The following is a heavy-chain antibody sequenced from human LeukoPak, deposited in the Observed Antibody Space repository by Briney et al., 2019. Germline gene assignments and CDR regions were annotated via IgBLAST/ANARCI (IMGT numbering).Heavy chain of an antibody. D-gene: IGHD7-27*01. CDR2: ISGSGGST. CDR1: GFTFSSYA. J-gene: IGHJ4*02. Sequence: GGSLRLSCAASGFTFSSYAMSWVRQAPGKGLEWVSAISGSGGSTYYADSVKGRFTISRDNSKNTLCLQMNSLRAEDTAVYYCAKPGNGGPGLGLDYFDYWGQGTLVTVSS. V-gene: IGHV3-23*01. CDR3: AKPGNGGPGLGLDYFDY.